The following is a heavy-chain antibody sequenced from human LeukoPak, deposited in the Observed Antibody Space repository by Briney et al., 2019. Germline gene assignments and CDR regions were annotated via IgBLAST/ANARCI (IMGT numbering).Heavy chain of an antibody. CDR3: ARVTLPVGNF. Sequence: SETLSLTCTVSGDSISSYYWTWIRQPPGKRLEWIGNIHSGGSTAYNPSLKNRVTIFADTSKNQFSLKLTSVTAADTAIYHCARVTLPVGNFWGQGILVTVSS. V-gene: IGHV4-4*08. CDR1: GDSISSYY. CDR2: IHSGGST. J-gene: IGHJ4*02. D-gene: IGHD6-13*01.